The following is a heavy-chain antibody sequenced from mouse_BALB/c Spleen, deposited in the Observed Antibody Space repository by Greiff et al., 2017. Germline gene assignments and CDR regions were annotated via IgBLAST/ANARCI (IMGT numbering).Heavy chain of an antibody. J-gene: IGHJ4*01. CDR3: ARQYDYDDAMDY. Sequence: EVNLVESGGDLVKPGGSLKLSCAASGFTFSSYGMSWVRQTPDKRLEWVATISSGGSYTYYPDSVKGRFTISRDNAKNTLYLQMSSLKSEDTAMYYCARQYDYDDAMDYWGQGTSVTVSS. CDR1: GFTFSSYG. V-gene: IGHV5-6*01. D-gene: IGHD2-4*01. CDR2: ISSGGSYT.